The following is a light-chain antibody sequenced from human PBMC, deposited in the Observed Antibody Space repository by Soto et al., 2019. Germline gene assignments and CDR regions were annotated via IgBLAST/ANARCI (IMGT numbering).Light chain of an antibody. CDR3: QQYRNWPVT. CDR2: ADS. Sequence: EIVLTQSPATLSLSPGETATLSCRASQSVSGYIGWYQQKPGQAPRLLIYADSNRATGIPARFSGSESGTEFTLTISSLQSEDFAIYYCQQYRNWPVTFGGGTKVDNK. J-gene: IGKJ4*01. V-gene: IGKV3-11*01. CDR1: QSVSGY.